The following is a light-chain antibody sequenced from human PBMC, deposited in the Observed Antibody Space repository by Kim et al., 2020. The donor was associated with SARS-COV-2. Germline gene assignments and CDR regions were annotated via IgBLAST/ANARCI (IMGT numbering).Light chain of an antibody. CDR2: DVS. CDR3: QQYFNYPLT. Sequence: DIQMTQSPSTLSASVGDTVIITCRASQSRNDWLAWYQQKPGEAPKLLVYDVSNLESGVPSRFSGSGSGTEFTLTISRLQPDDFATYYCQQYFNYPLTFGPGTKVDIK. CDR1: QSRNDW. J-gene: IGKJ3*01. V-gene: IGKV1-5*01.